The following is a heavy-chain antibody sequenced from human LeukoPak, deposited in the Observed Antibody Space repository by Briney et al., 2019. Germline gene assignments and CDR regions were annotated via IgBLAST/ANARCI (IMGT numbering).Heavy chain of an antibody. V-gene: IGHV4-59*12. CDR2: IYHSGST. CDR3: ARARFGEGNAFDI. D-gene: IGHD3-10*01. J-gene: IGHJ3*02. Sequence: PSETLSLTCIVSGGSISSYYWSWIRQPPGKGLEWIGYIYHSGSTYYNPSLKSRVTISVDRSKNQFSLKLSSVTAADTAVYYCARARFGEGNAFDIWGQGTMVTVSS. CDR1: GGSISSYY.